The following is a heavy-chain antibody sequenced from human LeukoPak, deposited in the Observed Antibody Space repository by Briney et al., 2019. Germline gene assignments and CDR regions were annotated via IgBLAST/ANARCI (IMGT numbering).Heavy chain of an antibody. D-gene: IGHD3-9*01. CDR2: ISGSGGST. CDR3: AEVYFDWLPHGHFDY. CDR1: GFTFSSYA. Sequence: PGASLRLSCAASGFTFSSYAMSWVRQAPGKGLEWVSAISGSGGSTYYADSVKGRFTISRDNSKNTLYLQMNSLRAEDTAVYYCAEVYFDWLPHGHFDYWGQGTLVTVSS. J-gene: IGHJ4*02. V-gene: IGHV3-23*01.